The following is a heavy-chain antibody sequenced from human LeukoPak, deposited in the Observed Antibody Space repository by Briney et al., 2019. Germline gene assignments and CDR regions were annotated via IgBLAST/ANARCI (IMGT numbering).Heavy chain of an antibody. CDR1: GFGVSDYS. V-gene: IGHV3-21*01. CDR3: ARWGLGPSFDY. J-gene: IGHJ4*02. Sequence: GGSLRLSCAASGFGVSDYSMNWVRQAPGKGLEWVSYISGGSDYIFYTDSVKGRFTISRDNAKKSLYLQLNSLRVEDTAVYYCARWGLGPSFDYWGQGTRVTVSS. D-gene: IGHD1-26*01. CDR2: ISGGSDYI.